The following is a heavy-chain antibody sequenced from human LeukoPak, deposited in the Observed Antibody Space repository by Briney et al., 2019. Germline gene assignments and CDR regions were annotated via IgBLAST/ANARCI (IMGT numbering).Heavy chain of an antibody. Sequence: GGSLRLSCVASGFTFSNFGMHWVRQAPGKGLEWVALIYYDGTNKYYGDSVKGRFTASRGNSNNTVFLHMSNLRADDTAVYYCARQTTLATDHWGQGTLVTVSP. J-gene: IGHJ4*02. CDR3: ARQTTLATDH. D-gene: IGHD4-23*01. V-gene: IGHV3-33*01. CDR2: IYYDGTNK. CDR1: GFTFSNFG.